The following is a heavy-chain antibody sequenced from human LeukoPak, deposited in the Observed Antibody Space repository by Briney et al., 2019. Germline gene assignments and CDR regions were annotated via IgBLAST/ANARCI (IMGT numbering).Heavy chain of an antibody. D-gene: IGHD5-18*01. CDR2: IKSNADGGTT. Sequence: GGSLRLSCVASGFTFTNAWMSWVRQAPGKGLEWVGHIKSNADGGTTDYAAPVKGRFIISRDDSKHTLYLQVNSLKTDDTAVYYCTKCDTSVNFDYWGQGALVTVSS. J-gene: IGHJ4*02. CDR1: GFTFTNAW. CDR3: TKCDTSVNFDY. V-gene: IGHV3-15*01.